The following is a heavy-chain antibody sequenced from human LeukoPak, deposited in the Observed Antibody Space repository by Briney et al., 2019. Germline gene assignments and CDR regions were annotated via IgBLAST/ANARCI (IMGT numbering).Heavy chain of an antibody. D-gene: IGHD3-10*01. CDR1: GYTFTSYD. CDR3: ARGTITMVRGLIIRFNWFDP. Sequence: ASLKVSCKASGYTFTSYDINWVRQAPGQGLEWMGWMNPNSGNTGSAQNFQGRVTMTRNNSISTAYMELSSLRSEDTAVYYGARGTITMVRGLIIRFNWFDPWGQGTLVTVSS. CDR2: MNPNSGNT. J-gene: IGHJ5*02. V-gene: IGHV1-8*01.